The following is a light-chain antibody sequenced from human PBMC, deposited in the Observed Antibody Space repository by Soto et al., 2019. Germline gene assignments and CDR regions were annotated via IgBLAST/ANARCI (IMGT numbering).Light chain of an antibody. CDR3: QQRHMCPIT. Sequence: EVVLTQSPVTLPLSPVERATLACRASQSFRGLLAWYQQKPGQAPRLLIYDAYNRATGIPPRFSGSGSGTDFTLTISSLEPEDSAVYYCQQRHMCPITFGQGTRLEIK. CDR2: DAY. J-gene: IGKJ5*01. CDR1: QSFRGL. V-gene: IGKV3-11*01.